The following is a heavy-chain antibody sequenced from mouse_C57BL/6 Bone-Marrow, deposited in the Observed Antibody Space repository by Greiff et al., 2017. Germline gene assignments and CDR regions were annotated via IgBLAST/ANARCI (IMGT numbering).Heavy chain of an antibody. Sequence: QVQLQQSGTELVKPGASVKLSCKASGYTFTSYWMHWVKQRPGQGLEWIGNINPGNGGTNYNEKFKSKATLTVDKSSSTAYMQLSSLTSEDSAVYYCARTAPYYGSGVWYFDVWGTGTTVTVSS. CDR3: ARTAPYYGSGVWYFDV. CDR2: INPGNGGT. J-gene: IGHJ1*03. V-gene: IGHV1-53*01. CDR1: GYTFTSYW. D-gene: IGHD1-1*01.